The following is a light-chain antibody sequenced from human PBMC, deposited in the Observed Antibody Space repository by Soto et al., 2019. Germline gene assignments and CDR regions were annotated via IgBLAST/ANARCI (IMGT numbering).Light chain of an antibody. CDR1: QSISSD. CDR2: GAS. J-gene: IGKJ1*01. CDR3: QQRSNLPRT. V-gene: IGKV3-11*01. Sequence: ERVITQSPSSLPVSPWGRATLSSRASQSISSDVAWYPQKPRQAPRALIYGASSRATGIPDRFSGSGSGTDFTLTISRLEPEDFAAYYCQQRSNLPRTFGQGTKVDIK.